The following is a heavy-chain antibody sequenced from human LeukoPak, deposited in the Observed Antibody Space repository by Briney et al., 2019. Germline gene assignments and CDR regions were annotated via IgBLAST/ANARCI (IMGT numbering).Heavy chain of an antibody. D-gene: IGHD1-26*01. CDR1: GYTFNNYW. CDR2: RYPDGSAS. Sequence: GESLKISCKASGYTFNNYWIGWVRQVPGRGLEWMGMRYPDGSASTYHPSFEGRVTISADPSVTTAYLEWNSLKASDTALYYCVRQGLQSGTYPAYWGPGTLVTVSS. CDR3: VRQGLQSGTYPAY. J-gene: IGHJ4*02. V-gene: IGHV5-51*01.